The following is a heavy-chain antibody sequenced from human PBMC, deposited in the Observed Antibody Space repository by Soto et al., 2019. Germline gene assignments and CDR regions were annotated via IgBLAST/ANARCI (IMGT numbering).Heavy chain of an antibody. CDR1: GGSISSYY. V-gene: IGHV4-59*08. Sequence: QVQLQESGPGLVKPSETLSLTCTVSGGSISSYYWSWIRQPPGKGLEWIGYIYYSGSTNYNPSLKTRVTTSVDTSKNQFSLKLSSVTAADTAVYYCARHQNDYIWGSYRPSDYYMDVWGKGTTVTVSS. J-gene: IGHJ6*03. CDR2: IYYSGST. CDR3: ARHQNDYIWGSYRPSDYYMDV. D-gene: IGHD3-16*02.